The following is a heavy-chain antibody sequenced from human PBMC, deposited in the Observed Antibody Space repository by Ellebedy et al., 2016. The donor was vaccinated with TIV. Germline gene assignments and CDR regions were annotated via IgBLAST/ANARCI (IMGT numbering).Heavy chain of an antibody. D-gene: IGHD3-3*01. V-gene: IGHV4-34*01. CDR3: ARGRMYIYDFWSGYHPNDY. CDR2: INHSGST. J-gene: IGHJ4*02. CDR1: GGSFSGYY. Sequence: MPSETLSLTCAVYGGSFSGYYWSWIRQPPGTGLEWIGAINHSGSTNYNPSLKSRVTISVDTSKNQFSLKLSSVTAADTAVYYCARGRMYIYDFWSGYHPNDYWGQGTLVTVSS.